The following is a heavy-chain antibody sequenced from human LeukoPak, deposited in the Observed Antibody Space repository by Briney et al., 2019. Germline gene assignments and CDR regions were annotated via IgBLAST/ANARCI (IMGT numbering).Heavy chain of an antibody. V-gene: IGHV3-53*01. D-gene: IGHD3-22*01. CDR1: GFTVSSNY. CDR2: IYSGGST. J-gene: IGHJ4*02. CDR3: ARESVSYYYDSSGYRD. Sequence: GGSLRLSCAASGFTVSSNYMSWVRQAPGKGLEWVSVIYSGGSTYYADSVKGRFTISRDNSKNTLYLQMNSLRAEDTAVYYCARESVSYYYDSSGYRDWGQGTLVTVSS.